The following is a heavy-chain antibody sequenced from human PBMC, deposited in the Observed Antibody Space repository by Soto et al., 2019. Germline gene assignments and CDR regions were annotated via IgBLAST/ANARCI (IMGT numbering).Heavy chain of an antibody. Sequence: VESGGGVVQPGRSLRLSCAASGFTFSSYGMHWVRQAPGKGLEWVAVIWYDGSNKYYADSVKGRFTISRDNSKNTLYLQMNSLRAEDTAVYYCARDRGGSGSVNWFDPWGQGTLVTVSS. D-gene: IGHD6-19*01. CDR3: ARDRGGSGSVNWFDP. J-gene: IGHJ5*02. V-gene: IGHV3-33*01. CDR1: GFTFSSYG. CDR2: IWYDGSNK.